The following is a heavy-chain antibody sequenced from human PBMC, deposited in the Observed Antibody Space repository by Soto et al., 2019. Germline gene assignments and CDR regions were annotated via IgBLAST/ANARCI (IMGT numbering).Heavy chain of an antibody. CDR1: SDSMAPYS. CDR3: ARTGGYESRPCGY. D-gene: IGHD3-22*01. Sequence: SETLSLTCNVSSDSMAPYSWTWFRQPPGRGLKWFGCIYSSGTTRYNPSLESRVSISMDTSKSQYSLRPNSVTAATMAVYYCARTGGYESRPCGYGGRGPRSTVS. J-gene: IGHJ4*02. CDR2: IYSSGTT. V-gene: IGHV4-59*01.